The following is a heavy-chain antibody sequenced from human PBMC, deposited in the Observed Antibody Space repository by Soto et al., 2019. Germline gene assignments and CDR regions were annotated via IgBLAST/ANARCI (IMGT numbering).Heavy chain of an antibody. Sequence: EVQLVESGGGLVQPGGSLRLSCAASGFTFRSYDMNWVRQAPGKGLEWVSYISSSSIYIYYADSMKGRFTISRDNAKNSLYLQMNSLRAEDTAVYYCARDGPGEGPTTVTTDYYYGMDVWGQGTTVTVSS. CDR3: ARDGPGEGPTTVTTDYYYGMDV. CDR2: ISSSSIYI. CDR1: GFTFRSYD. D-gene: IGHD4-17*01. J-gene: IGHJ6*02. V-gene: IGHV3-48*03.